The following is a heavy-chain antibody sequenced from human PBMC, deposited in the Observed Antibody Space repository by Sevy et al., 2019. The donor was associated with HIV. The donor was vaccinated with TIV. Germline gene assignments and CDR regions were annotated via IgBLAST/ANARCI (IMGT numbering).Heavy chain of an antibody. CDR2: ISGSGGST. V-gene: IGHV3-23*01. D-gene: IGHD3-10*01. CDR3: AKEQLTMVRGVIIRGAFDI. CDR1: GFTFSSYA. J-gene: IGHJ3*02. Sequence: GGSLRLSCAASGFTFSSYAMSWVRQAPGKGLEWVSAISGSGGSTYYADSVKGRFTISRDNSKNTLYLQMNSLRAEDTAVYYCAKEQLTMVRGVIIRGAFDIWGQVTMVTVSS.